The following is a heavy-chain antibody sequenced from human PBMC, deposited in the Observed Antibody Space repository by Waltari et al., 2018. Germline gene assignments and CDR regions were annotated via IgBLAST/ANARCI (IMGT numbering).Heavy chain of an antibody. CDR2: ISPILGIA. D-gene: IGHD1-1*01. CDR1: GGTFSSYA. Sequence: QVQLVQSGAEVKKPGSSVKVSCKASGGTFSSYAISWVRQAPGQGLEWMGGISPILGIANYAQKFQGRVTITADESTSTAYMELSSLRSEDTAVYYCARAVSVLDAFDIWGQGTMVTVSS. J-gene: IGHJ3*02. CDR3: ARAVSVLDAFDI. V-gene: IGHV1-69*04.